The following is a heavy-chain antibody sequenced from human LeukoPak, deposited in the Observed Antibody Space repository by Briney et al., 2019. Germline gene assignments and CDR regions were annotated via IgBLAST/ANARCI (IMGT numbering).Heavy chain of an antibody. V-gene: IGHV4-39*01. D-gene: IGHD3-9*01. CDR1: GGSISSSSYY. CDR2: IYYSGST. J-gene: IGHJ6*03. Sequence: SETLSLTCTVSGGSISSSSYYWGWIRQPPGKGLEWIGSIYYSGSTYYNPSLKSRVTISLDTSKNQLSLRLSSVTATDTAVYYCARNNVRYFDWPPYYYMDGWGKGTTVTISS. CDR3: ARNNVRYFDWPPYYYMDG.